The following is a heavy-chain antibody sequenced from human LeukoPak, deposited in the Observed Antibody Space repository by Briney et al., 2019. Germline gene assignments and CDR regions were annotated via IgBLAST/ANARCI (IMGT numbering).Heavy chain of an antibody. CDR3: AKDYCRDGNCPFPFLDS. V-gene: IGHV3-23*01. D-gene: IGHD2-15*01. CDR2: ITGTGGK. Sequence: GGSLRLSCAVSGFTLTNHRVSWVRQAPGKGLEWVSIITGTGGKYYGDSVKGRFVLSRDNSKNTVYMQMSSLRAEDTATYYCAKDYCRDGNCPFPFLDSWGQGTQVTVSS. CDR1: GFTLTNHR. J-gene: IGHJ4*02.